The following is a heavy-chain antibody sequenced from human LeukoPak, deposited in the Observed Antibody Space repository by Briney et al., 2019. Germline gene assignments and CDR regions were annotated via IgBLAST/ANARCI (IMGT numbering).Heavy chain of an antibody. CDR3: ARDWSGPYYFDH. CDR2: MSQTGST. Sequence: SQTLSLTCTVSGGSISSGGYYWTWIRQPPGKGLEWIGYMSQTGSTYYNPSLKSRVTISVDTSKSQFSLKLTSVTAADTAVYYCARDWSGPYYFDHWGQGILVTVSS. D-gene: IGHD3-3*01. V-gene: IGHV4-31*03. CDR1: GGSISSGGYY. J-gene: IGHJ4*01.